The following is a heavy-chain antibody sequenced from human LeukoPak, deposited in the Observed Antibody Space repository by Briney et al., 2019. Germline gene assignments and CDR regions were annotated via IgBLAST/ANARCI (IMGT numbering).Heavy chain of an antibody. CDR3: ARGASGIGGIRFDP. J-gene: IGHJ5*02. CDR1: GFTFSSYW. CDR2: ISSSGSTI. V-gene: IGHV3-48*04. D-gene: IGHD3-10*01. Sequence: GGSLRLSCAASGFTFSSYWMSWVRQAPGKGLEWVSYISSSGSTIYYADSVKGRFTISRDNAKNSLYLQMNSLRAEDTAVYYCARGASGIGGIRFDPWGQGTLVTVSS.